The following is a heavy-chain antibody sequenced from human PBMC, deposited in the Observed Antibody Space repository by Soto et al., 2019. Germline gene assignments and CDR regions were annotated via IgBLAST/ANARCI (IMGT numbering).Heavy chain of an antibody. CDR1: GFSFSSFV. D-gene: IGHD3-22*01. CDR2: ISSSADST. J-gene: IGHJ6*02. Sequence: EVQLLESGGGFIHPGGSLRLSCAASGFSFSSFVMNWVRQAPGKGLEWVSFISSSADSTFYADSVKVRSSISRDNSKSTLYLQINTLRAENTTIYYCAKTRGAMIYAISVYGMDVWGQGTTVTVSS. V-gene: IGHV3-23*01. CDR3: AKTRGAMIYAISVYGMDV.